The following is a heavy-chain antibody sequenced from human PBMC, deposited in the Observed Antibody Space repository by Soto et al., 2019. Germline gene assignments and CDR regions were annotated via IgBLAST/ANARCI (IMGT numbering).Heavy chain of an antibody. CDR2: ISYDGSNK. Sequence: GGSLRLSCAASGFTFSSYGMHWVRQAPGKGLEWVAVISYDGSNKYYADSVKGRFTISRDNSKNTLYLQMNSLRAEDTAVYYCAKSLQYQLLRGSHYYYYGMDAWGQGTTVTVSS. CDR1: GFTFSSYG. D-gene: IGHD2-2*01. CDR3: AKSLQYQLLRGSHYYYYGMDA. J-gene: IGHJ6*02. V-gene: IGHV3-30*18.